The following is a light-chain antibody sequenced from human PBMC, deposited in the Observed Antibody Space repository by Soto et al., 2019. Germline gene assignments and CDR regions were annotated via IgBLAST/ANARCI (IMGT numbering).Light chain of an antibody. J-gene: IGKJ1*01. CDR2: DAS. CDR1: QSISSW. V-gene: IGKV1-5*01. CDR3: QQYKSYSPWT. Sequence: DIQMTQSPSTLSASVGDRVTITCRASQSISSWLAWYQQKPGKAPKLLIYDASSLESGVPSRFSGSGSGTEFTLTLSSLQPDDFATYYCQQYKSYSPWTFGQGTKVEIK.